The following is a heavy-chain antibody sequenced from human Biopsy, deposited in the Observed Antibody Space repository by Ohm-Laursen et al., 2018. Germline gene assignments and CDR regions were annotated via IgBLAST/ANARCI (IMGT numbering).Heavy chain of an antibody. CDR3: ARDDDTTGHYMILNH. J-gene: IGHJ5*02. CDR1: GFAFSYYG. CDR2: MWSDGINK. Sequence: SLRLSCTASGFAFSYYGLHWVRQAPGKGLQWVAVMWSDGINKNYADSVKGRFTASRDNSNNVLYLQMSSLRDEDSAVYYCARDDDTTGHYMILNHWGQGTLVIVSS. D-gene: IGHD3-9*01. V-gene: IGHV3-33*01.